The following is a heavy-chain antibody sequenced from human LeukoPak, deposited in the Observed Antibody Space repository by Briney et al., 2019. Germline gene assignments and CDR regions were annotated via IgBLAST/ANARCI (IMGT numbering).Heavy chain of an antibody. CDR1: GYTLTELS. D-gene: IGHD3-3*01. CDR3: ARDPPSYSSGFYTGIGRYWLDP. CDR2: IIPVFGTP. Sequence: GTSVKVSCKVSGYTLTELSMHWVRQAPGQGLEWVGGIIPVFGTPNYAQQFQGRVTISADESTSTAYLELSSLRFEDTAVYYCARDPPSYSSGFYTGIGRYWLDPWGQGTLVTVSS. V-gene: IGHV1-69*13. J-gene: IGHJ5*02.